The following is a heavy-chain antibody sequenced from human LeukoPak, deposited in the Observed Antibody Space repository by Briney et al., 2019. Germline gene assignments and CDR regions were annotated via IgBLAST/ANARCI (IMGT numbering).Heavy chain of an antibody. CDR2: INTDGSST. Sequence: GGSLRLSCAASGFTFGSYWMHWVRQAPGKGLVWVSRINTDGSSTSYADSVKGRFTISRDNAKNTLYLQMNSLRAEDTAVYYCAREGRRWLQLQVWGQGTMVTVSS. V-gene: IGHV3-74*01. D-gene: IGHD5-24*01. CDR1: GFTFGSYW. CDR3: AREGRRWLQLQV. J-gene: IGHJ3*01.